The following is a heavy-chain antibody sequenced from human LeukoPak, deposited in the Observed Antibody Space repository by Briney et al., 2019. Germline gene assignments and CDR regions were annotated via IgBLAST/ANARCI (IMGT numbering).Heavy chain of an antibody. CDR1: GGSFSGYY. V-gene: IGHV4-34*01. CDR2: INHSGST. D-gene: IGHD3-10*01. Sequence: QPSETLSLTCAVYGGSFSGYYWSWIRQPPGKGLEWIGEINHSGSTNYNPSLKSRVTISVDTSKNQFSLKLSSVTAADTAVYYCARGRLIYYGSGSYYKARFDYWGQGTLVTVSS. J-gene: IGHJ4*02. CDR3: ARGRLIYYGSGSYYKARFDY.